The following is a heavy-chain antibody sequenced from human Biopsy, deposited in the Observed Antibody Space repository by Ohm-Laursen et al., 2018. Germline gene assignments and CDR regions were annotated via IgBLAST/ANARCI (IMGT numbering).Heavy chain of an antibody. V-gene: IGHV4-61*01. CDR1: GDSVSSGSFY. CDR2: IYDRGGTA. CDR3: ARGMRSSGWPYFDS. D-gene: IGHD6-19*01. Sequence: SDTLSLTCAVSGDSVSSGSFYWTWIRQPPGQGLEYIGYIYDRGGTANYNPSLESRVTMSVDKPKNQFSLKLSSVTAADSAIYYCARGMRSSGWPYFDSWGQGTLVTVSS. J-gene: IGHJ4*02.